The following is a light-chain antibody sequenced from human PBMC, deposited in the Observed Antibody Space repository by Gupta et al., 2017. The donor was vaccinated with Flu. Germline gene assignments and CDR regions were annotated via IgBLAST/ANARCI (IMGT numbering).Light chain of an antibody. CDR1: YNY. Sequence: QSALTQPRSVSGSLGQSVTISCTGTYNYVSWYQQPPGEAPKLIFYGVSERPSGVPDRFSGSKSGNTASLTISGLQAEDDADYYCCSYAGSNTPIVFGSATEVTVL. CDR2: GVS. J-gene: IGLJ1*01. V-gene: IGLV2-11*01. CDR3: CSYAGSNTPIV.